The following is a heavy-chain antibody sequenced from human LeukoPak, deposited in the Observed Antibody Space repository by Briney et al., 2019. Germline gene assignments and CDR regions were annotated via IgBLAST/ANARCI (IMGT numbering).Heavy chain of an antibody. D-gene: IGHD3-10*01. V-gene: IGHV3-7*02. CDR1: GFTFSNYW. CDR3: ARQSSGNYYRYGMDV. Sequence: PGGSLRLSCAASGFTFSNYWMSWVRQAPGKGLEWVANIKQDGSEKYYVDSVKGRFTIPRDNAKNSLYLQMNSLRAEDTAVYYCARQSSGNYYRYGMDVWGQGTTVTVSS. J-gene: IGHJ6*02. CDR2: IKQDGSEK.